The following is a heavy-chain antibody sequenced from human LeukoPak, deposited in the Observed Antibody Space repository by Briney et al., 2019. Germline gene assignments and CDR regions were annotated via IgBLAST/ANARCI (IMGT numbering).Heavy chain of an antibody. CDR1: GFTFSSYA. CDR2: ISGSGGST. V-gene: IGHV3-23*01. J-gene: IGHJ4*02. CDR3: AKVDPKRITMMVVVRPGDYYFDY. D-gene: IGHD3-22*01. Sequence: GGSLRLSCAASGFTFSSYAMSWVRQAPGKGLEWVSAISGSGGSTYYADSVKGRFTISRDNSKNTLYLQMNSLRAEDTAVYYCAKVDPKRITMMVVVRPGDYYFDYWGQGTLVTVSS.